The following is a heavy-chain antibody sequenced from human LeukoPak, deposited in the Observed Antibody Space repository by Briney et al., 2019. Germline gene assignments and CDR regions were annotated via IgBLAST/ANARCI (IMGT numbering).Heavy chain of an antibody. J-gene: IGHJ4*02. D-gene: IGHD2-2*01. CDR1: GFTFSDYY. CDR2: ISSSGSTI. Sequence: GGPLRLSCAASGFTFSDYYMSWIRQAPGKGLEWVSYISSSGSTIYYADSVKGRFTISRDNAKNSLYLQMNSLRAEDTAVYYCARESIVVVPAAETQGNFDYWGQGTLVTVSS. V-gene: IGHV3-11*01. CDR3: ARESIVVVPAAETQGNFDY.